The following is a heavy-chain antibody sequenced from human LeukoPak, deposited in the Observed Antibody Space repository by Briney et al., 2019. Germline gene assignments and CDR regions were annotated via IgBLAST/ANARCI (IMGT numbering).Heavy chain of an antibody. J-gene: IGHJ4*02. Sequence: SETLSLTCTFSGASMSTTSYYWGWIRQPPGKGLEWIGSIYHTGNTYYNPSLKSRVTISVDTSKNQFSLKLSSVTAADTAVYYCARTSSSGLVGGYYFDYWGQGTLVTVSS. V-gene: IGHV4-39*07. CDR2: IYHTGNT. CDR3: ARTSSSGLVGGYYFDY. D-gene: IGHD6-19*01. CDR1: GASMSTTSYY.